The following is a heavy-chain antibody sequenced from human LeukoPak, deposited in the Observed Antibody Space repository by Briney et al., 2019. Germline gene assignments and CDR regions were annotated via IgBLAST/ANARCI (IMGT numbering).Heavy chain of an antibody. Sequence: SVKVSCKASGGTFSSYAISWVRQAPGQGLEWMGRIIPIFGTANHAQKFQGRVTITTDESTSTAYMELSSLRSEDTAVYYCARGYCSSTSCPTPLDYWGQGTLVTVSS. CDR1: GGTFSSYA. J-gene: IGHJ4*02. CDR2: IIPIFGTA. CDR3: ARGYCSSTSCPTPLDY. D-gene: IGHD2-2*01. V-gene: IGHV1-69*05.